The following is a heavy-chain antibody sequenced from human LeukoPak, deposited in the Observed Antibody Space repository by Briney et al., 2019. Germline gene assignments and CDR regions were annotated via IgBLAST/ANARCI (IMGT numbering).Heavy chain of an antibody. J-gene: IGHJ4*02. Sequence: PGGSLRLSCAASGFTFSSYAMSWVRQAPGKGLEWVAVISYDGSNKYYADSVKGRFTISRDNSKNTLYLQMNSLRAEDTAVYYCAKVFVYCSSTSCDDYWGQGTLVTVSS. CDR3: AKVFVYCSSTSCDDY. CDR2: ISYDGSNK. CDR1: GFTFSSYA. V-gene: IGHV3-30*18. D-gene: IGHD2-2*01.